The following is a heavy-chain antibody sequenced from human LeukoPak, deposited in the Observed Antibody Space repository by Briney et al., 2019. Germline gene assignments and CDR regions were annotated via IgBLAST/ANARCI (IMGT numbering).Heavy chain of an antibody. CDR1: GFTFSSYW. V-gene: IGHV3-53*01. D-gene: IGHD6-19*01. Sequence: GGSLRLSCAASGFTFSSYWMHWVRQAPGKGLEWVSVIYSGGSTYYADSVKGRFTISRDNSKNTLYLQMNSLRAEDTAVYYCARDQGYSSGWYPAPGWFDPWGQGTLVTVSS. CDR3: ARDQGYSSGWYPAPGWFDP. CDR2: IYSGGST. J-gene: IGHJ5*02.